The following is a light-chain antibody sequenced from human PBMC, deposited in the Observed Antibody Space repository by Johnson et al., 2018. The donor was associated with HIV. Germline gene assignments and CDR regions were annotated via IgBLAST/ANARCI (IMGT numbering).Light chain of an antibody. CDR2: EIN. V-gene: IGLV1-51*02. CDR3: GTWDSSLSAGNV. J-gene: IGLJ1*01. Sequence: QSVLAQPPSVSAAPGQKVTISCSGSNSNIGNNYVSWYQQLPGTAPKLLIYEINKRPSGIPDRFSGSKSGTSATLGITGLQTGDEADYYCGTWDSSLSAGNVFVTGTKVTVL. CDR1: NSNIGNNY.